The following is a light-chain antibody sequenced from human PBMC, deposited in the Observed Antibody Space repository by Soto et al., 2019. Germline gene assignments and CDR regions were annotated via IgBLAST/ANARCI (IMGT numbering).Light chain of an antibody. CDR2: DSS. Sequence: EVVLTQSPVTLSLSPGERATLSCRASQRVSSYLAWYQQKPGQAPRLLIYDSSDRATGIPARFSGSGSGTDFTFTITSLEAEDFGVYYCQQRSNWPLTFGGGTKVEI. V-gene: IGKV3-11*01. J-gene: IGKJ4*01. CDR3: QQRSNWPLT. CDR1: QRVSSY.